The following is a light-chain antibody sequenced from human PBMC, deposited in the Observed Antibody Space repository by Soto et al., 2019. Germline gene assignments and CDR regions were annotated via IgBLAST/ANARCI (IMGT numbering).Light chain of an antibody. CDR1: QSISTY. Sequence: VLTQSPATLSLSPWETATLSCRPSQSISTYSAWYQQKPGQAPRLLIEGASNRASGVPARVSGSGSGTDFTLTISSLEPEDVGVYYCQQHSTWPLTFGGGTKVDIK. J-gene: IGKJ4*01. V-gene: IGKV3-11*01. CDR2: GAS. CDR3: QQHSTWPLT.